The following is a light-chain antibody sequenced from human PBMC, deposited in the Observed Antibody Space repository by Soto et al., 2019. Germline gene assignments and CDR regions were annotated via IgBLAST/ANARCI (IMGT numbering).Light chain of an antibody. CDR2: DVS. V-gene: IGKV3-20*01. CDR3: QQYGSSPET. Sequence: EIVLTQSPGTLSLSPGERATLSCRASQSVSSAYLAWYQQKPGQAPRLLIYDVSSRATGIPERFSGSGSGTDFTLTVSRLEPEDFAVYYCQQYGSSPETFGQGTKVEIK. CDR1: QSVSSAY. J-gene: IGKJ1*01.